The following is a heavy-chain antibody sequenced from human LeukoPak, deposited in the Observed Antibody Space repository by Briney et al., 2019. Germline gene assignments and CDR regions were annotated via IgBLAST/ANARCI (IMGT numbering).Heavy chain of an antibody. Sequence: SVKVSFKASGGTFSSYAISWVRQAPGQGLEWMGGIIPIFGTANYAQKFQGRVTITADESTSTAYMELSSLRSEDTAVYYCALVGDTGSVDYWAREPWSPSPQ. CDR2: IIPIFGTA. CDR1: GGTFSSYA. J-gene: IGHJ4*02. CDR3: ALVGDTGSVDY. D-gene: IGHD1-26*01. V-gene: IGHV1-69*13.